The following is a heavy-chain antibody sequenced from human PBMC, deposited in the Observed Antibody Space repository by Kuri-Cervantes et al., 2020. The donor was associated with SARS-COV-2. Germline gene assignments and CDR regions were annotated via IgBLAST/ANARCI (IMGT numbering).Heavy chain of an antibody. D-gene: IGHD6-19*01. V-gene: IGHV4-39*07. CDR1: GGSISSSSYY. CDR2: IYYSGST. CDR3: AKVPAEYSSGYFYYYYGMDV. J-gene: IGHJ6*02. Sequence: GSLRLSCTVSGGSISSSSYYWGWIRQPPGKGLEWIGSIYYSGSTYYNPSLKSRVTISVDTSKNQFSLKLSSVTAADTAVYYCAKVPAEYSSGYFYYYYGMDVWGQGTTVTVSS.